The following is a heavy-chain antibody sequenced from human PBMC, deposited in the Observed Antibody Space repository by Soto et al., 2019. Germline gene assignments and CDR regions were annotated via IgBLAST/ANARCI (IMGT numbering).Heavy chain of an antibody. CDR2: IYYSGST. CDR3: ARWVEYSSSSFDY. D-gene: IGHD6-6*01. V-gene: IGHV4-39*01. J-gene: IGHJ4*02. CDR1: GGSISSSSYY. Sequence: SETLSLTCTVSGGSISSSSYYWGWIRQPPGKGLEWIGSIYYSGSTYYNPSLKSRVTISVDTSKNQFSLKLSSVTAADTAVYYCARWVEYSSSSFDYWGQGTLVTVSS.